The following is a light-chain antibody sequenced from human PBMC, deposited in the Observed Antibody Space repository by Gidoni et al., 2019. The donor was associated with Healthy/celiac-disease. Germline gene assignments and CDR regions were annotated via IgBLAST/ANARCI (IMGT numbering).Light chain of an antibody. CDR2: AAS. V-gene: IGKV1-39*01. CDR3: QQSYSTPPDT. Sequence: IQMTQSPSSLSASVGDRVTIPCRASQSISSYLNWYQQKPGKAPKLLIYAASSLQSGAPSRFSGSGSGTDFTLTISSLQPEDFATYYCQQSYSTPPDTFGQGTKLEIK. J-gene: IGKJ2*01. CDR1: QSISSY.